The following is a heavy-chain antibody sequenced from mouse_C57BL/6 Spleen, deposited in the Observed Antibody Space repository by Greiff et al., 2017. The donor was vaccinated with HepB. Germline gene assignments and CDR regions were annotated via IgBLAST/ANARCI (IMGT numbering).Heavy chain of an antibody. J-gene: IGHJ4*01. D-gene: IGHD1-1*01. Sequence: VKLQESGAELARPGASVKLSCKASGYTFTSYGISWVKQRTGQGLEWIGEIYPRSGNTYYNEKFKGKATLTADKSSSTAYMELRSLTSEDSAVYFCASDYGSSYENYAMDYWGQGTSVTVSS. CDR3: ASDYGSSYENYAMDY. CDR1: GYTFTSYG. CDR2: IYPRSGNT. V-gene: IGHV1-81*01.